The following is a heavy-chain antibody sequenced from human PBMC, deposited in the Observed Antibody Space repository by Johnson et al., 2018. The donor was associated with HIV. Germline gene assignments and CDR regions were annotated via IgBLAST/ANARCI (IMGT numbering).Heavy chain of an antibody. CDR3: TKTLGYDSSGYHDDGF. D-gene: IGHD3-22*01. Sequence: VQLLESGGGLVQPGGSLRLSCAASGFTFRSYWLSWVRQAPGKGLEWVANIKQDGSDKYYSDSVKGRFTISRDNSKNTLHLQMNSLRAEDTAVYYCTKTLGYDSSGYHDDGFWGQGTNVTVSS. J-gene: IGHJ3*01. V-gene: IGHV3-7*01. CDR2: IKQDGSDK. CDR1: GFTFRSYW.